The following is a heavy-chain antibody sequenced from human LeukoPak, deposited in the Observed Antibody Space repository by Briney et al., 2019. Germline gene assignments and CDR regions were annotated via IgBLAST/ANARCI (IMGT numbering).Heavy chain of an antibody. CDR2: MWYDGSNK. D-gene: IGHD3-3*01. CDR3: ARGFSGFDY. J-gene: IGHJ4*02. CDR1: GFTFSSYG. V-gene: IGHV3-33*01. Sequence: GGSLRLSCAASGFTFSSYGKQGVRQAPGTGLEGVAVMWYDGSNKYYVDSVKGRFTISRDNSKNTLYLQMNSLRAEGTAVYYCARGFSGFDYWGQGTLVSVCS.